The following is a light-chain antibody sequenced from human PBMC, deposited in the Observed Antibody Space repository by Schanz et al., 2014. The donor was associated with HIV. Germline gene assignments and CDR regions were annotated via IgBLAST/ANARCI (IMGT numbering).Light chain of an antibody. Sequence: EIVLTQSPGTLSLSPGARATLSCGASQRLSSSYLAWYQQKRDQPPRLVIYATSTRAAGIPDRFSGTGSGTDFTLTISRLEPEDFAVYFCQYFGNSGGTFGGGTKVEIK. V-gene: IGKV3-20*01. CDR2: ATS. J-gene: IGKJ4*01. CDR3: QYFGNSGGT. CDR1: QRLSSSY.